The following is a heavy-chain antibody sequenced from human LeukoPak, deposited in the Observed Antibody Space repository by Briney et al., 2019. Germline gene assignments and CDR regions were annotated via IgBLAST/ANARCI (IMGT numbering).Heavy chain of an antibody. D-gene: IGHD2-2*01. Sequence: SENLSLTCTVSGGSISSHVWTWIRQPPGKGLDWIGYIYYTGTTNYNPSLTSRVSISVDTPKNDFSLRLSSVTAADTAVYYCARDFLECSRASCLNWFDPWGQGTLVTVSS. CDR2: IYYTGTT. J-gene: IGHJ5*02. CDR1: GGSISSHV. CDR3: ARDFLECSRASCLNWFDP. V-gene: IGHV4-59*11.